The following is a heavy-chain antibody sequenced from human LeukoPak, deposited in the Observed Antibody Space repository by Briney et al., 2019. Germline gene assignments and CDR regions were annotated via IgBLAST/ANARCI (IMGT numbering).Heavy chain of an antibody. CDR2: IKDDGSDR. J-gene: IGHJ4*02. V-gene: IGHV3-7*01. D-gene: IGHD5-12*01. Sequence: PGGSLRLSCAASGFTFNNAWMSWVRQAPGKGLEWVATIKDDGSDRYYVDSVKGRFTISRDNAKKSLYLQMNSLRAEDTAVYYCANLGYSDGGQGTLVTVSS. CDR1: GFTFNNAW. CDR3: ANLGYSD.